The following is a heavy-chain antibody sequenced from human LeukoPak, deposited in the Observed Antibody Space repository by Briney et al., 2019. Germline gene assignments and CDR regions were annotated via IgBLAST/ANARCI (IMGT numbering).Heavy chain of an antibody. V-gene: IGHV3-48*03. CDR3: ARDHRPLGEPVLDYYYYMDV. D-gene: IGHD3-10*01. J-gene: IGHJ6*03. CDR2: ISSSGSTI. CDR1: GFIFRSYE. Sequence: GGSLRLSCAASGFIFRSYEMNWVRQAPGKGLEWVSYISSSGSTIYYADSVKGRFTISRDNAKNSLYLQMNSLRAEDTAVYYCARDHRPLGEPVLDYYYYMDVWGKGTTVTVSS.